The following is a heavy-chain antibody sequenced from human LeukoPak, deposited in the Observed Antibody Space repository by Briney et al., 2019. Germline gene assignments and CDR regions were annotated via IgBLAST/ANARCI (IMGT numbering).Heavy chain of an antibody. V-gene: IGHV3-30*02. Sequence: PGGSLRLSCAASGFSFSSYGMHWVRQAPGKGLEWVAVIWYDGTNKNYGDSVKGRFTISRDNSKNTLYLQMNSLRAEDTAVYYCAKDRTGGAMDNSPYYFDHWGQGTLVTVSS. J-gene: IGHJ4*02. D-gene: IGHD5-18*01. CDR1: GFSFSSYG. CDR3: AKDRTGGAMDNSPYYFDH. CDR2: IWYDGTNK.